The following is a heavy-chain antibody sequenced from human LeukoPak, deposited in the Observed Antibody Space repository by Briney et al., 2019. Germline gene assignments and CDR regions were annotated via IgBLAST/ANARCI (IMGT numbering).Heavy chain of an antibody. J-gene: IGHJ4*02. V-gene: IGHV3-48*03. Sequence: LTCAVYGGSFNGYFWNWVRQAPGKGLEWVSYISSGGSIIHYADSVKGRFTISRDNAKNSLYLQMNSLRAEDTAIYYCARDGAGNWGQGTLVTVSS. D-gene: IGHD1-14*01. CDR3: ARDGAGN. CDR2: ISSGGSII. CDR1: GGSFNGYF.